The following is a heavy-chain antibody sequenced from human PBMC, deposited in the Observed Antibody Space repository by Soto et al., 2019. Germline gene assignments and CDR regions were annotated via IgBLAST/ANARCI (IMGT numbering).Heavy chain of an antibody. CDR3: AADLRYCSADSCDDY. CDR2: IVVGTNNT. CDR1: GLSFSSSA. J-gene: IGHJ4*01. Sequence: SVKVSCKTSGLSFSSSAMQWVRRARGQRLEWIGWIVVGTNNTHYAQKLQERVTITRDMSTSTVYMELSSLRPEDTALYYCAADLRYCSADSCDDYWGQ. D-gene: IGHD2-15*01. V-gene: IGHV1-58*02.